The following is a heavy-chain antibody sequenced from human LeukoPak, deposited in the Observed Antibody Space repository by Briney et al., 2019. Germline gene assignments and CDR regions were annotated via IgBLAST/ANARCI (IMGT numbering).Heavy chain of an antibody. CDR3: ARHRDVYNFDY. D-gene: IGHD1-1*01. J-gene: IGHJ4*02. CDR2: IYPGDSDT. Sequence: MGIIYPGDSDTRYSPSFQGQVTISADKSISTAYLQWSSLKASDTAMYYCARHRDVYNFDYWGQGTLVTVSS. V-gene: IGHV5-51*01.